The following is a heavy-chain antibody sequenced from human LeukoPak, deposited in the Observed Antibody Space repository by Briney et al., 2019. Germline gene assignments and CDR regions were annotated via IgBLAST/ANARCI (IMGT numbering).Heavy chain of an antibody. V-gene: IGHV4-38-2*02. CDR3: ARAWGGYGCADY. CDR2: IYHSGST. J-gene: IGHJ4*02. D-gene: IGHD5-18*01. CDR1: VNSISNGYY. Sequence: SETLSLTCTVSVNSISNGYYWGWIRQPPGKGLEWIGSIYHSGSTYYNPSLKSRVTISVDTSKNQFSLKLSSVTAADTAVYYCARAWGGYGCADYWGQGTLVTVSS.